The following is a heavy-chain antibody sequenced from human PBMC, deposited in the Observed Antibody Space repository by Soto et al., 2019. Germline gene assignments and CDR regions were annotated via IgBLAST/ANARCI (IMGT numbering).Heavy chain of an antibody. CDR2: IYPGDSDT. Sequence: EVQLVQSGAEVKKPGESLKISCKGSGYSFTSYWIGWVRQMPGKGLEWMGIIYPGDSDTRYSPSFQGQVTISADKSISTAYLQWSSLKASDTAMYYCARRGQYYEILTGYSPNWFDPWGQGTLVTVSS. D-gene: IGHD3-9*01. V-gene: IGHV5-51*01. CDR1: GYSFTSYW. CDR3: ARRGQYYEILTGYSPNWFDP. J-gene: IGHJ5*02.